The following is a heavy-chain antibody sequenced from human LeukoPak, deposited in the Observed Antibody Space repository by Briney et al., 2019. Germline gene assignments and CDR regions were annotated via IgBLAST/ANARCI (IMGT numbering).Heavy chain of an antibody. CDR3: AGGQGWHFDL. V-gene: IGHV3-7*01. Sequence: GGSLRLSCAASGISFSSLWMSWFRQAPGKGLEWVADIRQDGSEEHYVASVKGRFTISRDSTSLFLQMNSLRAEDTAVYYCAGGQGWHFDLWGRGTLITVSS. J-gene: IGHJ2*01. D-gene: IGHD2-15*01. CDR2: IRQDGSEE. CDR1: GISFSSLW.